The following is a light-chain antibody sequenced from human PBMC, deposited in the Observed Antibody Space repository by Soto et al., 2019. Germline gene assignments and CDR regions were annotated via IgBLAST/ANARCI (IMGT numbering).Light chain of an antibody. CDR1: QSVTSN. CDR2: GAS. V-gene: IGKV3-15*01. J-gene: IGKJ4*01. Sequence: TQSPATLSVSPGERATLSCRASQSVTSNIAWYQQKPGQAPRLLIYGASTRATGIPARFSCSGSGTEFTLTISSLQSEDSAVYYCQQYNDWPPLTFGGGTKVEIK. CDR3: QQYNDWPPLT.